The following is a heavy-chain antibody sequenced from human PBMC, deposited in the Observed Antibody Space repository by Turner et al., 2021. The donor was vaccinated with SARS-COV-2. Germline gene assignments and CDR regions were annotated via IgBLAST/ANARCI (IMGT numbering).Heavy chain of an antibody. CDR2: SSSSSSYI. J-gene: IGHJ4*02. V-gene: IGHV3-21*01. Sequence: EVQLVESGGGLVKPAGSLRLSCAASAFTFSSYTRNWVRQAPGKGLEWVSFSSSSSSYIYYADSVKGRFTISRENAKNSLYLQMNSLRAEDTAVYYCARELAGRFGGATEIDYWGQGTLVTVSS. D-gene: IGHD1-26*01. CDR3: ARELAGRFGGATEIDY. CDR1: AFTFSSYT.